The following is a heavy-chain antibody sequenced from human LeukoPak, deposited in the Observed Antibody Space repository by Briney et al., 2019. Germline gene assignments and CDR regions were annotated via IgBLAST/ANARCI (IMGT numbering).Heavy chain of an antibody. Sequence: PGGTLRLSCAASGFTFSSYGMSWVRQAPGKGLEWVSAISGSGGSTYYADSVKGRFTISRDNSKNTLYLQMNSLRAEDTAVYYCAKGFSVAPGYYYYMDVWGKGTTVTVSS. V-gene: IGHV3-23*01. D-gene: IGHD6-25*01. J-gene: IGHJ6*03. CDR3: AKGFSVAPGYYYYMDV. CDR1: GFTFSSYG. CDR2: ISGSGGST.